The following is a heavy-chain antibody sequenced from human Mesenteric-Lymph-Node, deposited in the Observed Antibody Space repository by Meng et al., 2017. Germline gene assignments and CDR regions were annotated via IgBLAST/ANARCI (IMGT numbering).Heavy chain of an antibody. CDR1: GFTFDDYA. J-gene: IGHJ6*02. D-gene: IGHD2-21*02. CDR3: ASGGGDRNYGMDV. CDR2: ISYDGSNK. Sequence: GESLKISCAASGFTFDDYAMHWVRQAPGKGLEWVAVISYDGSNKYYADSVKGRFTISRDNSKNTLYLQMNSLRAEDTAVYYCASGGGDRNYGMDVWGQGTTVTVSS. V-gene: IGHV3-30*04.